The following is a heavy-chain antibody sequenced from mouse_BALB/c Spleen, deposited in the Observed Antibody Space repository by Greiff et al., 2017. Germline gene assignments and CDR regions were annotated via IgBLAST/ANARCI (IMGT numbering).Heavy chain of an antibody. J-gene: IGHJ2*01. Sequence: VQLQQSGTVLARPGASVQMSCKASGYSFTSSWMHWVEQRPGQGLEWIGAIYPGNSDTSYNQKFKGKAKLTAVTSASTAYMELSSLTNEDSAVYYCTRAGRDRYDYWGQGTTLTVSS. CDR2: IYPGNSDT. D-gene: IGHD2-14*01. V-gene: IGHV1-5*01. CDR1: GYSFTSSW. CDR3: TRAGRDRYDY.